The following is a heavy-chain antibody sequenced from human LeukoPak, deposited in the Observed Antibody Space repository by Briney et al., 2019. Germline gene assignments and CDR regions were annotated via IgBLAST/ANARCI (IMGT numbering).Heavy chain of an antibody. CDR3: ATDLYGAMGY. J-gene: IGHJ4*02. V-gene: IGHV1-18*01. CDR1: GYTFTNYD. Sequence: ASVKVSCKTSGYTFTNYDIIWVRQATGQGLEWMGWISAYNGNTNYAQKLQGRVTMTTDTSTSTAYMELRSLRSEDTAVYYCATDLYGAMGYWGQGTLVTVSS. CDR2: ISAYNGNT. D-gene: IGHD4-17*01.